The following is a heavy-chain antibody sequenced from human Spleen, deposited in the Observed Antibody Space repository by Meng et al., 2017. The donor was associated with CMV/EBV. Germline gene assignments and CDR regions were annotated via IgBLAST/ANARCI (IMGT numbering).Heavy chain of an antibody. Sequence: KASGYSFSDYSIRWVRQAPGQGLEWMGWINPKSGGTNYAQRFQGRVTMTRDMSISTAYMELKRLRSDDTAVYYCARVVGYDSGWNFDFWGQGTLVTVSS. CDR2: INPKSGGT. D-gene: IGHD6-19*01. CDR3: ARVVGYDSGWNFDF. J-gene: IGHJ4*02. CDR1: GYSFSDYS. V-gene: IGHV1-2*02.